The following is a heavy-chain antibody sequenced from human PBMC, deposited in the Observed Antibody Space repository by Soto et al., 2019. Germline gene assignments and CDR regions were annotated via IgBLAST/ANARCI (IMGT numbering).Heavy chain of an antibody. CDR3: AKDDEYSGNGLDV. D-gene: IGHD3-10*01. CDR1: GFTFSNYG. CDR2: ILNDGSNR. Sequence: QVQLVESGGGVVQPGRSLRLSCAASGFTFSNYGMHWVRQAPGKGLEWVAVILNDGSNRYHADSVKDQFTISRDNSKNTLYLQMHRLRAADTAVYYCAKDDEYSGNGLDVWGQGTTVTVS. V-gene: IGHV3-33*06. J-gene: IGHJ6*02.